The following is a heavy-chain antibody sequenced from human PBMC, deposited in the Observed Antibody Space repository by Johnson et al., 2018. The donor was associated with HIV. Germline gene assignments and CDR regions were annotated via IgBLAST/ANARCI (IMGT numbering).Heavy chain of an antibody. V-gene: IGHV3-9*01. CDR3: AKGLTWELRSHDAFDI. CDR2: ISWNSGSI. J-gene: IGHJ3*02. CDR1: GFTFDDYA. D-gene: IGHD1-26*01. Sequence: QLVESGGGVMQPGKSLRLSCEASGFTFDDYAMHWVRQAPGKGLEWVSGISWNSGSIGYADSVKGRFTISRDNAKNSLYLQMNSLRAEDTALYYCAKGLTWELRSHDAFDIWGQGTMVTVSS.